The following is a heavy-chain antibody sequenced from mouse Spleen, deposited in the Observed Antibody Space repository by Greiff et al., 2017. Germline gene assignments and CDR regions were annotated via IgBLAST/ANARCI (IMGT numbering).Heavy chain of an antibody. Sequence: QVQLQQPGAELVRPGSSVKLSCKASGYTFTSYWMGWVKQRPGQGLEWIGNIYPSDSETHYNQKFKDKATLTVDKSSSTAYMQLSSLTSEDSAVYYCARSSGYVSFDYWGQGTTLTVSS. J-gene: IGHJ2*01. CDR1: GYTFTSYW. V-gene: IGHV1-61*01. CDR3: ARSSGYVSFDY. D-gene: IGHD3-1*01. CDR2: IYPSDSET.